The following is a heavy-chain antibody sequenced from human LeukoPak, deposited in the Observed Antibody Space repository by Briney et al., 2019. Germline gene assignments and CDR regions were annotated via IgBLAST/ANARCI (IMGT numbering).Heavy chain of an antibody. CDR3: ARDQNSSGWYRFFDP. Sequence: SSETLSLTCTVSGGSISSYYWSWIRQPPGKGLEWIGYIYYSGSTNYNPSLKSRVTISVDTSKNQFSLKLSSVTAADTAVYYCARDQNSSGWYRFFDPWGQGTLVTVSS. J-gene: IGHJ5*02. CDR1: GGSISSYY. D-gene: IGHD6-19*01. CDR2: IYYSGST. V-gene: IGHV4-59*01.